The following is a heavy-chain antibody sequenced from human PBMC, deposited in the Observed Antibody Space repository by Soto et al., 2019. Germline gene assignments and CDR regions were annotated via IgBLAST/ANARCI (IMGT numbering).Heavy chain of an antibody. CDR1: GFTFSNAW. J-gene: IGHJ4*01. Sequence: GGSLRLSCAASGFTFSNAWINWVRQAPGKGLEWVGRIKSKTAGGTTDFAAPVKGRFAISRDDSKNMVYLQMNSLKTEDTALYYCHTDSYSTMIVTGSEYWRHGTLVPVSS. CDR3: HTDSYSTMIVTGSEY. D-gene: IGHD3-22*01. V-gene: IGHV3-15*07. CDR2: IKSKTAGGTT.